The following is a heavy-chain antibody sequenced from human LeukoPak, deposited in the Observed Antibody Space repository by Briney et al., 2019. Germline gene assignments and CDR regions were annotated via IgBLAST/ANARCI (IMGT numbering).Heavy chain of an antibody. CDR2: ISYDGSNK. V-gene: IGHV3-30*04. Sequence: GRSLRLSCAASGFTFSSYAMHWVRQAPGKGLEWVAVISYDGSNKYYADSAKGRFTISRDNSKNTLYLQMNSLRAEDTAVYYCAREAYYGSGSCGYWGQGTLVTVSS. CDR1: GFTFSSYA. J-gene: IGHJ4*02. CDR3: AREAYYGSGSCGY. D-gene: IGHD3-10*01.